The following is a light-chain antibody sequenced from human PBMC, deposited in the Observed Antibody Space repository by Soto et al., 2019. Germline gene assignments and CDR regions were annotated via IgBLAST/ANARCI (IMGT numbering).Light chain of an antibody. CDR1: QDISDV. V-gene: IGKV1-33*01. CDR3: QQFYDLPIT. Sequence: DIQMTNSPSALSSSVGDRITITCQASQDISDVLNWYQQQPGKAPKVLIYDASKLQTGVPSRFSGRGSGKDFTFTISSLQPDDSGTYYCQQFYDLPITFGQGTRLEI. CDR2: DAS. J-gene: IGKJ5*01.